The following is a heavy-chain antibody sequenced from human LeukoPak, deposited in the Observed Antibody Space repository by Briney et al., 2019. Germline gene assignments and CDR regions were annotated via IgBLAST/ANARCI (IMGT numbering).Heavy chain of an antibody. D-gene: IGHD3-10*01. CDR2: IYHSGST. V-gene: IGHV4-30-2*01. J-gene: IGHJ4*02. CDR1: GGSISSGGYY. Sequence: PSQTLSLTCTVSGGSISSGGYYWSWIRQPPGKGLEWIGYIYHSGSTYYNPSLKSRVTISVDRSKNQFSLKLSSVTAADTAVYYCARDPGTIPPYYFDYWGQGILVTVSS. CDR3: ARDPGTIPPYYFDY.